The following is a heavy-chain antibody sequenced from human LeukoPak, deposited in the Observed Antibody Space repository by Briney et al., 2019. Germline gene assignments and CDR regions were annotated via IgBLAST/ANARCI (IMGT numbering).Heavy chain of an antibody. CDR1: GGSISSYY. J-gene: IGHJ5*02. CDR3: ASQVAVAGYVTGWFDP. CDR2: IYYSGST. D-gene: IGHD6-19*01. V-gene: IGHV4-59*01. Sequence: KPSETLSLTCTVPGGSISSYYWSWIRQPPGKGLEWIGYIYYSGSTNYNPSLKSRVTISVDTSKNQFSLKLSSVTAADTAVYYCASQVAVAGYVTGWFDPWGQGTLVTVSS.